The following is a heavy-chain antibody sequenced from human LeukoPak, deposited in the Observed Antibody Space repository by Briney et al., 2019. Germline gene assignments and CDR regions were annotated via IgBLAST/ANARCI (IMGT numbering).Heavy chain of an antibody. CDR1: GGSISSYY. CDR2: IYYSGST. Sequence: SETLSLACTVSGGSISSYYWSWIRQPPGKGLEWIGYIYYSGSTNYNPSLKSRVTISVDTSKNQFSLKLSSVTAADTAVYYCARDPYYDSSGYPPYWGQGTLVTVSS. D-gene: IGHD3-22*01. J-gene: IGHJ4*02. CDR3: ARDPYYDSSGYPPY. V-gene: IGHV4-59*01.